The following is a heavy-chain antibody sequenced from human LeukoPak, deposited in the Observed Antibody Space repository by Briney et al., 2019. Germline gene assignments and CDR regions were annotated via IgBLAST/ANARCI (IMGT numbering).Heavy chain of an antibody. CDR2: IYYSGST. CDR3: ARNYDSSGYHYFDY. D-gene: IGHD3-22*01. J-gene: IGHJ4*02. V-gene: IGHV4-59*01. Sequence: SETLSPTCTVSGGSISSYYWSWIRQPPGKGLEWIGYIYYSGSTNYNPSLKSRVTISVDTSKNQFSLKLSSVTAADTAVYYCARNYDSSGYHYFDYWGQGTLVTVSS. CDR1: GGSISSYY.